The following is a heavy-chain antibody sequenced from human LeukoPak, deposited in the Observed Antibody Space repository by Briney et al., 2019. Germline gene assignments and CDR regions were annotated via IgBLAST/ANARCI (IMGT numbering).Heavy chain of an antibody. D-gene: IGHD3-10*01. J-gene: IGHJ3*02. V-gene: IGHV1-18*01. CDR3: ARDRESGTTGCDAFDI. CDR2: ISAYNGNT. Sequence: ASVTVSCKPSVYTFTNYGISGVRQAPGQGRAWMGWISAYNGNTNYAQKPQGRGTITTDTFTSTAYMEPGSRRCDGTAVYYWARDRESGTTGCDAFDIWGQGTMVTVSS. CDR1: VYTFTNYG.